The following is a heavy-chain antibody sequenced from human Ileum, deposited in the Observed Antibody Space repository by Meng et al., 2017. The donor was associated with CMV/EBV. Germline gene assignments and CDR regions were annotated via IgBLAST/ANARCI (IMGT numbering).Heavy chain of an antibody. CDR3: ASGRLQFTPSALQH. V-gene: IGHV4-34*01. CDR2: VNNRGRT. D-gene: IGHD5-24*01. J-gene: IGHJ1*01. CDR1: GEPVNGFF. Sequence: QVHVQQWGAGLLKPSETLSLTFAVSGEPVNGFFCSWIRQPPGRGLEWIGEVNNRGRTNYNPSLKSRLTISIDTSKRQLSLMVTSVTAADSAIYYCASGRLQFTPSALQHWGPGTLVTVSS.